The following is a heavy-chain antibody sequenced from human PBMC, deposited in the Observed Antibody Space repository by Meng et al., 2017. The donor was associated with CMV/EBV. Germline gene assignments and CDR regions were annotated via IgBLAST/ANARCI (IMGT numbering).Heavy chain of an antibody. CDR2: INHSGST. D-gene: IGHD6-19*01. V-gene: IGHV4-34*01. CDR3: VRVDSGNSSGWYLQWWDYYYYYGMDV. CDR1: GGSLSGYY. J-gene: IGHJ6*02. Sequence: SETLSLTCAVYGGSLSGYYWSWIRQPPGKGLEWIGEINHSGSTNYNPSLKSRVTISVDTSKNQFSLKLSSVTAADTAVYYCVRVDSGNSSGWYLQWWDYYYYYGMDVWGQGTTVTVSS.